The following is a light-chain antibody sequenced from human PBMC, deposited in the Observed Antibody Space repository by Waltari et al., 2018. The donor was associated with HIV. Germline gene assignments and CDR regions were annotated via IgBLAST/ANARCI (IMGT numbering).Light chain of an antibody. Sequence: EIVLTQSPPTLSLSPGERATLSCRASQSISTYLAWYHLKSGQAPRLLIYDASKRAPGVPIRFSGSGSGTDFTLTITSLQAEDVAVYYCQQYFSTPPVTFGGGTKVEIK. CDR2: DAS. V-gene: IGKV3-11*01. J-gene: IGKJ4*01. CDR1: QSISTY. CDR3: QQYFSTPPVT.